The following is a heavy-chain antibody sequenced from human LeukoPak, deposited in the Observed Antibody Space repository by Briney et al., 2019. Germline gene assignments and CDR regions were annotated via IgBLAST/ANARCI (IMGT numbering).Heavy chain of an antibody. Sequence: SETLSLTCTVSGGSISSYYWSWIRQPPGKGLEWIGYIYYSGSTNYNPSLKSRVTISVDTSKNQFSLKLSSVTAADTAVYFCARASYSIGYNWFDPWGQGTLVTVSS. CDR2: IYYSGST. CDR1: GGSISSYY. J-gene: IGHJ5*02. CDR3: ARASYSIGYNWFDP. V-gene: IGHV4-59*08. D-gene: IGHD1-26*01.